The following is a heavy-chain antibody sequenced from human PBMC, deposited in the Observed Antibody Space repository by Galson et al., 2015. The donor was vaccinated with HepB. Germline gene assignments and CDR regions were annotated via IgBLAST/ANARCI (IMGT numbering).Heavy chain of an antibody. CDR3: AKDMDYYYGMDV. V-gene: IGHV3-9*01. J-gene: IGHJ6*02. CDR2: ISWNSGSI. Sequence: SLRLSCAASGFTFDDYAMHWVRQAPGKGLEWVSGISWNSGSIGYADSVKGRFTISRDNAKNSLYLQMNSLRAEDTALYYCAKDMDYYYGMDVWGQGTTVTVSS. CDR1: GFTFDDYA.